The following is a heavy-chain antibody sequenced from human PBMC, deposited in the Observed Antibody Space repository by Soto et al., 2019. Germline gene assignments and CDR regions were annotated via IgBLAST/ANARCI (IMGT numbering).Heavy chain of an antibody. CDR3: ARWGHPAVKAYDI. J-gene: IGHJ3*02. Sequence: TSETLSLTCTVSGASVSNYYWNWVRQPPGKGLEWIGYIHYTGDSKYNPSLKSRVTMSVDTSKNQFSLKMTSVTAADTAVYYCARWGHPAVKAYDIWGQGARVTVSS. CDR1: GASVSNYY. CDR2: IHYTGDS. D-gene: IGHD2-21*01. V-gene: IGHV4-59*02.